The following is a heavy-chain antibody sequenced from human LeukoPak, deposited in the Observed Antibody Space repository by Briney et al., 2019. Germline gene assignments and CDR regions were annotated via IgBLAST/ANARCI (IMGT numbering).Heavy chain of an antibody. Sequence: HGESLKISCKAPGYSFTSYWIAWVRQMPGKGLEWMGIIYPGDSDTRYSPSFQGQVTISADKSISTAYLQWSSLKASDTAMYYCAIFDFLFGEIDNWFDPWGQGTQVTVSS. J-gene: IGHJ5*02. V-gene: IGHV5-51*01. D-gene: IGHD3-16*01. CDR2: IYPGDSDT. CDR1: GYSFTSYW. CDR3: AIFDFLFGEIDNWFDP.